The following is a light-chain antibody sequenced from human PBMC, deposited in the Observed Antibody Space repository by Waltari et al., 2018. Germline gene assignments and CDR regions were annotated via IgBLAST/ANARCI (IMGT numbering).Light chain of an antibody. CDR1: HRLSGN. V-gene: IGKV3-15*01. J-gene: IGKJ1*01. CDR3: QQYQNWPRWT. Sequence: EIVMTKSPATLSVSPGERATLSCRASHRLSGNLAWYQQKPGQAPRLLMYDVSTRATGVPARFSGSESGTEFTLTISSIQSEDFAIYYCQQYQNWPRWTFGQGTKVDIK. CDR2: DVS.